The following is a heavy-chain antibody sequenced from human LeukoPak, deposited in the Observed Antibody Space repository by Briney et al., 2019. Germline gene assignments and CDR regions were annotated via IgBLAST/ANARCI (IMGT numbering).Heavy chain of an antibody. V-gene: IGHV3-21*01. CDR3: ARVVDSHYYYYMDV. J-gene: IGHJ6*03. CDR1: GFTFSSYS. CDR2: ISSSSSYI. Sequence: GGSLRLSCAAYGFTFSSYSMNWVRQAPGKGLEWVSSISSSSSYIYYADSVKGRFTISRDNAKNSLYLQMNSLRAEDTAVYYCARVVDSHYYYYMDVWGKGTTVTVSS. D-gene: IGHD1-26*01.